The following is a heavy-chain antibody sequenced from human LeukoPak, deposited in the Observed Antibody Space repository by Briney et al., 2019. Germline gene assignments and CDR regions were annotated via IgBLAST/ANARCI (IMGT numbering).Heavy chain of an antibody. CDR3: ARGRGRQTVDY. CDR2: ISYDGSNK. Sequence: PGGSLRLSCAASGFTFSSYAMHWVRQAPGKGLEWVAVISYDGSNKYYADSVKGRFTISRDNSKNTLYLQMNSLRAEDTAVYYCARGRGRQTVDYWGQGTLVTVSS. D-gene: IGHD3-10*01. V-gene: IGHV3-30-3*01. J-gene: IGHJ4*02. CDR1: GFTFSSYA.